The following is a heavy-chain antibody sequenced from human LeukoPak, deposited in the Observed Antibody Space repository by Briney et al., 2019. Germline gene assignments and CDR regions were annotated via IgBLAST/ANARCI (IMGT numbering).Heavy chain of an antibody. CDR1: GGSISSGDYY. Sequence: SSETLSLTCTVSGGSISSGDYYWSWIRQPQGKGLEWIGYIYYSGSTYYNPSLKSRVTISVDTSKNQFSLKLSSVTAADTAVYYCARGTSGSYIDYWGQGTLVTVSS. CDR3: ARGTSGSYIDY. J-gene: IGHJ4*02. D-gene: IGHD1-26*01. V-gene: IGHV4-30-4*01. CDR2: IYYSGST.